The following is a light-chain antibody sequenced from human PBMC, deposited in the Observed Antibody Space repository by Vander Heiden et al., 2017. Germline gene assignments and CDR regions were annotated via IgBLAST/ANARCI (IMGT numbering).Light chain of an antibody. CDR3: QVWDSSSDHVV. CDR1: NIGSKT. Sequence: SYVLTQSPSVSVAPGLTARISCGGSNIGSKTVDWYQQKPGQAPVLVVYDDSDRPSGIPERFSGSNSGNTATLTISRVEAGDEADYYCQVWDSSSDHVVFGGGTKLTVL. CDR2: DDS. J-gene: IGLJ2*01. V-gene: IGLV3-21*02.